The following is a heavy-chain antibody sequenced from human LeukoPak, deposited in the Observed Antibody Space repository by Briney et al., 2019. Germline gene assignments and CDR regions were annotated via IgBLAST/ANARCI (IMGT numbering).Heavy chain of an antibody. Sequence: GGSLRLSCAASGFTFSDYYMSWIRQAPGKGLEWVSYISSSGSTIYYAESVKGRFTISRDNAKNSLYLQMNSLRAEDTAVYYCARDRRHLRGYFDLWGRGTLVTVSS. CDR2: ISSSGSTI. CDR1: GFTFSDYY. J-gene: IGHJ2*01. V-gene: IGHV3-11*01. CDR3: ARDRRHLRGYFDL.